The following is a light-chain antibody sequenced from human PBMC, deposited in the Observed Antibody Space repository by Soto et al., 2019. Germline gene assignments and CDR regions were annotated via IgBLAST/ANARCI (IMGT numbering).Light chain of an antibody. V-gene: IGKV1-5*01. CDR3: QQYDNHSSST. CDR1: QSISTW. Sequence: DIQMTQSPSTLSASVGDRVTITCRASQSISTWLAWYQQKPGKAPKLLIYDASSLQSGVPSRFSGSGSGTEFTLTISSLQPDDFATYSCQQYDNHSSSTFGQGTKLESK. J-gene: IGKJ2*01. CDR2: DAS.